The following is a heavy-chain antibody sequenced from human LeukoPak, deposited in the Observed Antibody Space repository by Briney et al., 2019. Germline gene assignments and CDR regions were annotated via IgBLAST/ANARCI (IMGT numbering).Heavy chain of an antibody. CDR3: ARASNYYGSGSRASYYGMDV. Sequence: SETLSLTCTVSGGSISSYYWSWIRQPAGKGLEWIGRIYTSGSTNYNPSLKSRVTMSVDTSKNQLSLKLSSVTAADTAVYYCARASNYYGSGSRASYYGMDVWGQGTTVTVSS. J-gene: IGHJ6*02. V-gene: IGHV4-4*07. D-gene: IGHD3-10*01. CDR1: GGSISSYY. CDR2: IYTSGST.